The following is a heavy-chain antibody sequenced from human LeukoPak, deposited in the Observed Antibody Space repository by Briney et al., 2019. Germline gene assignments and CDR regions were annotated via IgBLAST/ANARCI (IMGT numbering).Heavy chain of an antibody. CDR2: ISSSGSTI. CDR3: ARLAARPYYYYYMDV. J-gene: IGHJ6*03. V-gene: IGHV3-11*01. D-gene: IGHD6-6*01. Sequence: GGSLRLSCAASGFTFSDYHMSWIRQAPGKGLEWVSYISSSGSTIYYADSVKGRFTISRDNAKNSLYLQMNSLRAEDTAVYYCARLAARPYYYYYMDVWGKGTTVTVSS. CDR1: GFTFSDYH.